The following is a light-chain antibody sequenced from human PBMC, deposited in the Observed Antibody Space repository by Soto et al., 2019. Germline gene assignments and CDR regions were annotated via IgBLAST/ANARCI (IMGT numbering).Light chain of an antibody. Sequence: DIQMTQSPSTLSASVGDRVTITCRASQSINNCLAWYQQKPGKALKLLIYDASTLDIGVPSRFSGSGFGTEFILTISSLQPDDFATFYYQHYKSYSYTFGQGNKLEVK. V-gene: IGKV1-5*01. J-gene: IGKJ2*01. CDR3: QHYKSYSYT. CDR1: QSINNC. CDR2: DAS.